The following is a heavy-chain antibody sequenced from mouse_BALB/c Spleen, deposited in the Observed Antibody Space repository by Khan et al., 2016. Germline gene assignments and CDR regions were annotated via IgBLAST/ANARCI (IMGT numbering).Heavy chain of an antibody. J-gene: IGHJ2*01. CDR1: GFSIQDTY. Sequence: VQLKQSGAELVKPGASVKLSCTASGFSIQDTYIHWVRQRPEQGLDWIGRIDPPNDNTKYDPKFQGKATITADTSSNTAYPQLSSLTYEDTAVYYCARMYYGDYWGQGTTLTVSS. CDR3: ARMYYGDY. V-gene: IGHV14-3*02. CDR2: IDPPNDNT. D-gene: IGHD1-1*01.